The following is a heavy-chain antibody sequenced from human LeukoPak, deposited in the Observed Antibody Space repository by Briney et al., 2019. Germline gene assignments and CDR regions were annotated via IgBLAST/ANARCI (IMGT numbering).Heavy chain of an antibody. CDR2: INHSGST. D-gene: IGHD6-13*01. V-gene: IGHV4-34*01. CDR1: GGSFSGYY. Sequence: SETLSLTCAVYGGSFSGYYRSWIRQPPGKGLEWIGEINHSGSTNYNPSLKSRVTISVDTSKNQFSLKLSSVTAADTAVYYCARGRHSSSWYVSEYFQHWGQGTLVTVSS. J-gene: IGHJ1*01. CDR3: ARGRHSSSWYVSEYFQH.